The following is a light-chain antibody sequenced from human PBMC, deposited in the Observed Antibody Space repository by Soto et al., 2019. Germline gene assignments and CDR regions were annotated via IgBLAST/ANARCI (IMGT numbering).Light chain of an antibody. V-gene: IGKV3-20*01. CDR2: GAS. J-gene: IGKJ3*01. CDR1: QSIASSY. Sequence: EIVLTQSPGTLSLSPGERATLSCRASQSIASSYLAWFQQKPGQAPRLLIYGASSRATGIPDRFSGSGSRTDFTLTITRLEPEDFAVYYCQQYGSSPRFTVGPGTKGDIK. CDR3: QQYGSSPRFT.